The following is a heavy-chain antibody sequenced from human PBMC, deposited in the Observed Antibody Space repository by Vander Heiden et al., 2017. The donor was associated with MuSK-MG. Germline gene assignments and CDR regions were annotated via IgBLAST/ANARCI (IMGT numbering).Heavy chain of an antibody. Sequence: QVQLQQWGAGLLKPSETLSLTCAVYGGSFSGYYGSWIRQPPGKGLEWIGEINHSGSTNYNPSLKSRVTISVDTSKNQFSLKLSSVTAADTAVYYCARGRGSSSWFYYYYYYMDVWGKGTTVTVSS. CDR1: GGSFSGYY. CDR3: ARGRGSSSWFYYYYYYMDV. CDR2: INHSGST. D-gene: IGHD6-13*01. V-gene: IGHV4-34*01. J-gene: IGHJ6*03.